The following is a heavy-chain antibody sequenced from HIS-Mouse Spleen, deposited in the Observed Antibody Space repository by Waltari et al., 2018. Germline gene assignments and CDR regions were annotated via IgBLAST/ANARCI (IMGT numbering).Heavy chain of an antibody. CDR3: ARRREEQLVFDY. D-gene: IGHD6-6*01. CDR2: IYYSGST. Sequence: QVQLQESGPGLVKPSETLSLTCTVSGGSISSYYWSWIRQPPGKGLEWIGYIYYSGSTNYNPSLKSRVTISVDRSKNQFSLKLSSVTAADTAVYYCARRREEQLVFDYWGQGTLVTVSS. CDR1: GGSISSYY. V-gene: IGHV4-59*08. J-gene: IGHJ4*02.